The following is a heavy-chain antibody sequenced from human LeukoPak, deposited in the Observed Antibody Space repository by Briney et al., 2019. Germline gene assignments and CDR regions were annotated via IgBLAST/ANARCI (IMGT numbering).Heavy chain of an antibody. CDR1: GGSISSGSYY. J-gene: IGHJ6*03. CDR2: IYTSGST. Sequence: SETLSLTCTVSGGSISSGSYYWSWIRQPAGKGLEWIGRIYTSGSTNYNPSLKSRVTISVDTSKNQFSLKLSSVTAADTAMYYCARESTVLYYMDVWGKGTTVTISS. V-gene: IGHV4-61*02. D-gene: IGHD4-17*01. CDR3: ARESTVLYYMDV.